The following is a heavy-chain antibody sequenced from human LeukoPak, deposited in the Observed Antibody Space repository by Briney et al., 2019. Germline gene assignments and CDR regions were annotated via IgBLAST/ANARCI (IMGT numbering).Heavy chain of an antibody. CDR2: IYDSGST. J-gene: IGHJ4*02. D-gene: IGHD3-22*01. V-gene: IGHV4-39*07. Sequence: SETLSLTCTVSGGSIRSSYYYWGWIRQPPGKGLEWIGSIYDSGSTYYNPSLKSRVTISVDTSKNQFSLKLSSVTAADTAVYYCARARSPYYYDSSGYYYFDYWGQGTLVTVSS. CDR1: GGSIRSSYYY. CDR3: ARARSPYYYDSSGYYYFDY.